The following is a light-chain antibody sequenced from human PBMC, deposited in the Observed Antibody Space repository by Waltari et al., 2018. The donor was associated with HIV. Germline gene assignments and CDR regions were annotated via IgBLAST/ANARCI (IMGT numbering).Light chain of an antibody. CDR1: SSDVASYNL. CDR3: CSYAGTGTYV. Sequence: QSALTQPASVSGSPGQSITISCTATSSDVASYNLVSWSQQHPDKAPKVMIYSVTKRPSGVSNRFSGSSSDNTASLTISGLQAEDEADYYCCSYAGTGTYVFGTGTKVTVL. J-gene: IGLJ1*01. V-gene: IGLV2-23*02. CDR2: SVT.